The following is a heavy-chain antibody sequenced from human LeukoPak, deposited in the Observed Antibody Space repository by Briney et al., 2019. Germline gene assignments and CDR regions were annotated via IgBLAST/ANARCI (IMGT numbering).Heavy chain of an antibody. Sequence: GGSLRLSCAASGFTFSSYGIHWVRQAPGKGLEWVTFIPYDGLNRIYADSVEGRFTVSRDNSKNTVYLQMNSLRPEDTAVYYCAKGPTPLSSRGWIDLWGQGTLVTVSS. D-gene: IGHD6-13*01. J-gene: IGHJ5*02. V-gene: IGHV3-30*02. CDR3: AKGPTPLSSRGWIDL. CDR2: IPYDGLNR. CDR1: GFTFSSYG.